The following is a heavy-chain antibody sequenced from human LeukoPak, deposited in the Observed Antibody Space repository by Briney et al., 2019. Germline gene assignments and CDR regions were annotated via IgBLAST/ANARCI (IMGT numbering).Heavy chain of an antibody. CDR2: ISYDGSNK. D-gene: IGHD3-22*01. CDR3: AKGTSSYYDSSGYYYLDY. J-gene: IGHJ4*02. Sequence: GGSLRLSCAASGFTFSSYGMHWVRQAPGKGLEWVAVISYDGSNKYYADSVKGRFTISRDNSKNTLYLQMNSLRAEDTAVNYCAKGTSSYYDSSGYYYLDYWGQGTLVTVSS. V-gene: IGHV3-30*18. CDR1: GFTFSSYG.